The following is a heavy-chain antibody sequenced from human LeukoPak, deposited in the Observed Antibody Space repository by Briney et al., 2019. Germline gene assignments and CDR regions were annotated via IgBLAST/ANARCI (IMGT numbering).Heavy chain of an antibody. CDR3: ARDNGYSYAP. D-gene: IGHD5-18*01. V-gene: IGHV4-59*01. J-gene: IGHJ5*02. CDR2: IFYSGST. Sequence: SETLSLTCAVSGGSISSSYWSWIRQPPGKRLEWIGDIFYSGSTKYNPSLKSRVTISVDTSKNQFSLKVSSVTAADAAVYYCARDNGYSYAPWGQGTLVTVSS. CDR1: GGSISSSY.